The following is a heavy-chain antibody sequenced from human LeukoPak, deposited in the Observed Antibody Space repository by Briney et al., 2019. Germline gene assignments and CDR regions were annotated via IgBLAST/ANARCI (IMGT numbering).Heavy chain of an antibody. J-gene: IGHJ4*02. CDR1: GGSISSYY. CDR3: ARVRIAAAGGLLDY. D-gene: IGHD6-13*01. Sequence: SETLSLTCTVSGGSISSYYWSWIRQPPGKGLEWIGYIYYSGSTNYNPSLKSRVTISVDTSKNQFSLKLSSVTAADTAVYYCARVRIAAAGGLLDYWGQGTLVTVSS. V-gene: IGHV4-59*01. CDR2: IYYSGST.